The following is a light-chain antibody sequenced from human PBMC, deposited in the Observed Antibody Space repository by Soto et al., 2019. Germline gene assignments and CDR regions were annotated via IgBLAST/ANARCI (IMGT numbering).Light chain of an antibody. CDR3: QQSHNLPWT. Sequence: IEMTQCPSSLSASVGDRITITCRASQSMSLFLNLYQQKPGKAPKLLIYSASTLQSGVPSRFSGSGSGPDFTLTIASLQPEDSATYYCQQSHNLPWTFGPGTKVDIK. V-gene: IGKV1-39*01. CDR2: SAS. CDR1: QSMSLF. J-gene: IGKJ1*01.